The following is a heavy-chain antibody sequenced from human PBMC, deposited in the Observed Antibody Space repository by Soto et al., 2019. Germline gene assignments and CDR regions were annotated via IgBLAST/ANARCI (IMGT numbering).Heavy chain of an antibody. CDR2: ISGSGASK. CDR1: GFSFDDYA. J-gene: IGHJ5*01. CDR3: EREDSIIIPAVSDS. V-gene: IGHV3-23*01. D-gene: IGHD2-2*01. Sequence: GGSLRLSCAASGFSFDDYAMSWVRHEPGKGLGWVSTISGSGASKYYADSVRGRFAVSRDNSKNSVSLQMNSLRAEDTAVYYCEREDSIIIPAVSDSWGQGT.